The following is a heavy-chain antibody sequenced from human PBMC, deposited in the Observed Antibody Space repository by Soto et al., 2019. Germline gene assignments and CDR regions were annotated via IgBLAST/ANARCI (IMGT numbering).Heavy chain of an antibody. CDR1: RYSFTSYW. D-gene: IGHD2-21*02. V-gene: IGHV5-51*01. CDR2: IYPGDSDT. CDR3: ARHTSYTAYCGGDCYHPFDY. J-gene: IGHJ4*02. Sequence: GESLKISCKGSRYSFTSYWIGWVRQMPGKGLEWMGIIYPGDSDTRYSPSFQGQVTISADKSISTAYLQWSSLKASDTAMYYCARHTSYTAYCGGDCYHPFDYWGQGTLVTVSS.